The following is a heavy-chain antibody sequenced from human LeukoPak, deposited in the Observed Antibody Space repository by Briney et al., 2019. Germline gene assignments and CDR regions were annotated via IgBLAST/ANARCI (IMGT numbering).Heavy chain of an antibody. V-gene: IGHV3-30*02. D-gene: IGHD3-3*01. J-gene: IGHJ5*02. CDR2: IRYDGSNK. CDR1: GFTFSSYG. CDR3: AKDLYDFWSGYPPFHWFDP. Sequence: GGSLRLSCAASGFTFSSYGMHWVRQAPGKGLEWVAFIRYDGSNKYYADSVKGRFTISRDNSKNTLYLQMNSLRAEDTAVYYCAKDLYDFWSGYPPFHWFDPWGQGTLVTVSS.